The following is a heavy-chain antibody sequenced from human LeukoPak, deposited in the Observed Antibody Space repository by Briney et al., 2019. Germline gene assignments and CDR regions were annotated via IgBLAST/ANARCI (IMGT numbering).Heavy chain of an antibody. CDR2: ISGSGGST. CDR1: GFTFSSYA. CDR3: ARAHRGAIKAIHMDV. Sequence: GGSLRLSCAASGFTFSSYAMSWVRQAPGKGLGWVSAISGSGGSTYYAASVRGRFTISRDNTKNTLYLQMSSLRAEDTAVYYCARAHRGAIKAIHMDVWGKGTTVTVSS. D-gene: IGHD5-12*01. J-gene: IGHJ6*03. V-gene: IGHV3-23*01.